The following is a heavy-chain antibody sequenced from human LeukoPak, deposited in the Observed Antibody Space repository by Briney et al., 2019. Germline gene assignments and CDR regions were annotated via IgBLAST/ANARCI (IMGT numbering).Heavy chain of an antibody. CDR1: GGSISSGDYY. CDR2: IYYSGST. D-gene: IGHD1-26*01. CDR3: ARGGWELLGRYYYYMDV. J-gene: IGHJ6*03. Sequence: SETLSLTCTVSGGSISSGDYYWSWIRQPPGKGLEWIGYIYYSGSTYYNPSLKSRVTISVDTSKNQFSLKLSSVTAADTAVYYCARGGWELLGRYYYYMDVWGKGTTVTVSS. V-gene: IGHV4-30-4*08.